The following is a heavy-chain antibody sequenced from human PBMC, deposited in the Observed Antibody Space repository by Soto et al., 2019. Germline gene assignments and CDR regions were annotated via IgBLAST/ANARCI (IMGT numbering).Heavy chain of an antibody. Sequence: QVPLVESGGGVVQPGRSLRLSCAASGFTFSSYAMHWVRQAPGKGLEWVAVISYDGSNKYYADSVKGRFTISRDNSKNTLYLQMNSLRAEDTAVYYCARDRRGQGGSGSYYSYYYYGMDVWGQGTTVTVSS. CDR2: ISYDGSNK. V-gene: IGHV3-30-3*01. CDR3: ARDRRGQGGSGSYYSYYYYGMDV. CDR1: GFTFSSYA. D-gene: IGHD3-10*01. J-gene: IGHJ6*02.